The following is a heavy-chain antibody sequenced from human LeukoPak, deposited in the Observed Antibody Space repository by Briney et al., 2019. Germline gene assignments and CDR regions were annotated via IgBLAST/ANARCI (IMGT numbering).Heavy chain of an antibody. CDR3: ARLFWSDSHSFGY. V-gene: IGHV4-59*01. J-gene: IGHJ4*02. Sequence: TSETLSLTCIVSGGSTSSYYRSWIRQPPGKGLEWIGYIYYSGSTNYNPSLKSRVTISLDTSKNQFSLKLSSVTAPDTAVYYCARLFWSDSHSFGYWGQGTLVTVSS. CDR1: GGSTSSYY. D-gene: IGHD3-3*01. CDR2: IYYSGST.